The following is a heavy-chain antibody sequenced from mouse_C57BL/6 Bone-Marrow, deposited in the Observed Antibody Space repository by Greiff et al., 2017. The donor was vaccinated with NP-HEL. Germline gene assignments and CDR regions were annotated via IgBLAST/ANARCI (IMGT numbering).Heavy chain of an antibody. J-gene: IGHJ2*01. V-gene: IGHV7-3*01. Sequence: EVQRVESGGGLVQPGGSLSLSCAASGFTFTDYYMSWVRQPPGKALEWLGFIRNKANGYTTEYSASVKGLFTITRDNSPSILYLQMNALRAEDSATYYCARDGKLGFSFDYWGQGTTLTVSS. CDR2: IRNKANGYTT. D-gene: IGHD4-1*01. CDR1: GFTFTDYY. CDR3: ARDGKLGFSFDY.